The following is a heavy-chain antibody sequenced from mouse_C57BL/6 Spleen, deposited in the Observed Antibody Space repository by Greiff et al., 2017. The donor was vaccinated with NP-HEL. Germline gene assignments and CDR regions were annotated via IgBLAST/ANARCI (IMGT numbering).Heavy chain of an antibody. CDR3: ARQGELRLHYFDY. CDR2: IDPSDSYT. Sequence: QVQLKQPGAELVMPGASVKLSCKASGYTFTSYWMHWVKQRPGQGLEWIGEIDPSDSYTNYNQKFKGKSTLTVDKSSSTAYMQLSSLTSEDSAVYYCARQGELRLHYFDYWGQGTTLTVSS. CDR1: GYTFTSYW. V-gene: IGHV1-69*01. J-gene: IGHJ2*01. D-gene: IGHD3-2*02.